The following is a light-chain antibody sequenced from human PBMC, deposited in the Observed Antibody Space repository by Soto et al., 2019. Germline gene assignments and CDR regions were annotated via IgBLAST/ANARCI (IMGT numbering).Light chain of an antibody. CDR2: AAS. CDR3: QQSYRSPYT. J-gene: IGKJ2*01. V-gene: IGKV1-39*01. Sequence: IQMTQSPSSLSASVGDRVTVTCRASQSINIYLNWYQQKPGKAPTLLIDAASNLQSGVPSRFSSGESRTDFTLNISILQAADFATYYYQQSYRSPYTFCQGTKLEIK. CDR1: QSINIY.